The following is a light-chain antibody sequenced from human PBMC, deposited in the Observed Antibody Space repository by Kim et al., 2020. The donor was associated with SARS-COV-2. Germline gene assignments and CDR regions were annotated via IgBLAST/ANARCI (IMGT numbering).Light chain of an antibody. CDR3: QQANSFPPWT. Sequence: SVGDRVTITCRASQDINTWLGWYQQKPGKAPKLLIYGASNLQSGVPSRFSGSGSGTDFTLTISRLQPDDCATYYCQQANSFPPWTFGQGTKVDI. CDR1: QDINTW. J-gene: IGKJ1*01. V-gene: IGKV1-12*01. CDR2: GAS.